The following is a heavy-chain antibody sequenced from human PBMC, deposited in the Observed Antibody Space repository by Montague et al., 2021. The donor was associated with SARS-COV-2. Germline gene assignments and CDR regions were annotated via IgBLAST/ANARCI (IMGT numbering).Heavy chain of an antibody. V-gene: IGHV3-30-3*01. CDR1: GFTFSSYA. CDR2: ISYDGSNK. Sequence: SLRLSCAAFGFTFSSYAMHWVRQAPGKGLEWVAVISYDGSNKYYSDSVKGLFTISRDNSKNTLYLQMNSLRAEDTAVYYCARSAWGGYRDAFDIWGQGTMVTVSS. D-gene: IGHD3-16*02. CDR3: ARSAWGGYRDAFDI. J-gene: IGHJ3*02.